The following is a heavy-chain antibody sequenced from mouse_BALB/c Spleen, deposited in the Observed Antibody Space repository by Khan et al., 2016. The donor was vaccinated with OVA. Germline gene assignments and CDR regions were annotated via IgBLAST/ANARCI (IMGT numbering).Heavy chain of an antibody. CDR1: GYSITSGYA. CDR3: TRDGNYMDY. J-gene: IGHJ4*01. V-gene: IGHV3-1*02. D-gene: IGHD2-1*01. CDR2: IYYSGSI. Sequence: EVELVESGPDLVKPSQSLSLTCTVTGYSITSGYAWHWIRQFPGNKLEWMAYIYYSGSINYNPSLKSQISVTRDTSKNQFFLQLNSVTSEDTATYYCTRDGNYMDYWGQGTSVTVSS.